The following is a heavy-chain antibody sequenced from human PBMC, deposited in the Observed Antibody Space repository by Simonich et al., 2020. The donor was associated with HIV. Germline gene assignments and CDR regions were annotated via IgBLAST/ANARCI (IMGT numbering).Heavy chain of an antibody. CDR1: GGSFSGYY. Sequence: QVQLQQWGAGLLKPSETLSLTCAVYGGSFSGYYWCWIRQPPGKVREWIGEINHSGSPNSNPPLKSRVTISVDTSKNQFSLKLSSVTAADTAVYYCARLTAGGLGEYFQHWGQGTLVTVSS. D-gene: IGHD6-13*01. J-gene: IGHJ1*01. V-gene: IGHV4-34*01. CDR2: INHSGSP. CDR3: ARLTAGGLGEYFQH.